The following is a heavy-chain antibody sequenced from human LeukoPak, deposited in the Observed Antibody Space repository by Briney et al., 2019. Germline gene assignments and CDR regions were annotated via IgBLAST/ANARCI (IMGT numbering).Heavy chain of an antibody. Sequence: GGSLRLSCAASGFTFSSYWMSWVRQAPGKGLEWVANIKQDGSEKNYVDSVKGGFTISRDNAKNSLYLHMNSLRAEDTAVYYCARLDYYFDYWGQGTLVTVSS. V-gene: IGHV3-7*01. CDR2: IKQDGSEK. CDR3: ARLDYYFDY. CDR1: GFTFSSYW. J-gene: IGHJ4*02. D-gene: IGHD3/OR15-3a*01.